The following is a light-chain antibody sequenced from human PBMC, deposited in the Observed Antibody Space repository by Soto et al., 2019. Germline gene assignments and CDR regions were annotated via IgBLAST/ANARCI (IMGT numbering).Light chain of an antibody. J-gene: IGKJ1*01. V-gene: IGKV3-20*01. CDR1: QTVTRNY. Sequence: EIVLTQSPGTLSLSPGERATLSCRASQTVTRNYLAWYQQKPGQAPRLLIYGASIRATGIPDRFSGSGSVTDFRLTISSLEPEDFAVYFCQHYVDSPLTFGQGTKVEVQ. CDR3: QHYVDSPLT. CDR2: GAS.